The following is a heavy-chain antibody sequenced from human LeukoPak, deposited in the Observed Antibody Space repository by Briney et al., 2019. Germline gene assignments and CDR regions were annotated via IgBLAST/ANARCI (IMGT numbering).Heavy chain of an antibody. D-gene: IGHD3-22*01. CDR1: GYTFTGYY. Sequence: ASVKVSCKASGYTFTGYYMHWVRRAPGQGLEWMGWINPNSGGTNYAQKFQGRVTMTRDTSISTAYMELSRLRSDDTAVYYCARDHDSSGYYYAFDYWGQGTLVTVSS. CDR2: INPNSGGT. CDR3: ARDHDSSGYYYAFDY. V-gene: IGHV1-2*02. J-gene: IGHJ4*02.